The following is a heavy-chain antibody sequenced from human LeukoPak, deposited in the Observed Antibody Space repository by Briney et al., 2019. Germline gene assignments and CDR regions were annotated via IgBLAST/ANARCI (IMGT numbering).Heavy chain of an antibody. CDR3: ARGYYDSSGYYSDY. J-gene: IGHJ4*02. D-gene: IGHD3-22*01. V-gene: IGHV4-4*07. CDR2: IYTSGST. Sequence: PSETLSLTCTVSGGSISSYYWSWIRQPAGKGLEWIGRIYTSGSTTYNPSLKSRVTMSVDTSMNQFSLKLSSVTAADTAVYYCARGYYDSSGYYSDYWGQGTLVTVSS. CDR1: GGSISSYY.